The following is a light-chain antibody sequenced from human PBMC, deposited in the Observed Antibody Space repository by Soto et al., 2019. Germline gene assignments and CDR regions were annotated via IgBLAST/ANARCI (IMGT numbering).Light chain of an antibody. Sequence: ALTQPPSVSGSPGQSVTISCTGTSSDVGSYNRVSWYQQPPGTAPKLMIYEVSTRPSGVPDRFSGSRSGNTASLTISGLQAEDEADYFCSAYTSSSTYVFGTGTKLTVL. CDR3: SAYTSSSTYV. CDR1: SSDVGSYNR. CDR2: EVS. V-gene: IGLV2-18*02. J-gene: IGLJ1*01.